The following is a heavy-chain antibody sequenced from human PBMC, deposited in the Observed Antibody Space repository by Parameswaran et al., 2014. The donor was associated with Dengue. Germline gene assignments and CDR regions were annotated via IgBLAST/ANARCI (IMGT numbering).Heavy chain of an antibody. D-gene: IGHD5-24*01. CDR3: ARHGSTEMAAAPGALDI. CDR2: ISYSGTT. J-gene: IGHJ3*02. Sequence: WIRQPPGKGLEWLGSISYSGTTYYNPSLKSRVTVSVDTSKNQFSLRLASVSAADTAIYFCARHGSTEMAAAPGALDIWGQGTMVTVSS. V-gene: IGHV4-39*01.